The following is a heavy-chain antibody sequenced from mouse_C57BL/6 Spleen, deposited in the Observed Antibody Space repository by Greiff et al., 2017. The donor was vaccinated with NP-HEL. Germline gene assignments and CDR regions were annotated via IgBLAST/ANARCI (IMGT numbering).Heavy chain of an antibody. CDR3: AKGNYDYFDV. CDR1: GYAFSSSW. Sequence: QVQLQQSGPELVKPGASVKISCKASGYAFSSSWMNWVKQRPGKGLEWIGRIYPGDGDTNYNGKFKGKATLTADKSSSTAYMQRSSLTSEDSAVYFCAKGNYDYFDVWGTGTTVTVSS. D-gene: IGHD2-1*01. V-gene: IGHV1-82*01. CDR2: IYPGDGDT. J-gene: IGHJ1*03.